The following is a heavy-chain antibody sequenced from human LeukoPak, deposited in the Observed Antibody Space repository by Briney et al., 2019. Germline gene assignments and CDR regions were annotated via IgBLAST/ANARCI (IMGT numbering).Heavy chain of an antibody. CDR2: ISYDGSSK. CDR3: TTEERYSSGWYRGYYYYMDV. CDR1: GFTFSNHA. V-gene: IGHV3-30*04. J-gene: IGHJ6*03. D-gene: IGHD6-19*01. Sequence: PGGSLRLSCAASGFTFSNHAMHWVRQAPGKGLEWVAVISYDGSSKYYTDSVKGRFTISGDSSKNTLCLQMNSLKTEDTAVYYCTTEERYSSGWYRGYYYYMDVWGKGTTVTISS.